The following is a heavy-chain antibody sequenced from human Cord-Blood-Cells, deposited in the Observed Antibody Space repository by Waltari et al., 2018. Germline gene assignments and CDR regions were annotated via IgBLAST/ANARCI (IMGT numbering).Heavy chain of an antibody. CDR1: GGSFSGSS. Sequence: QVQLQQWGAGLLKTSETLSPACAVSGGSFSGSSCSWISKHPGKGLEWIGEINHSGSTNYNPSLKSRVTISVDTSKNQFSLKLSSVTAADTAVYYCARGLRGDRDIVATIDYWGQGTLVTVSS. CDR2: INHSGST. CDR3: ARGLRGDRDIVATIDY. J-gene: IGHJ4*02. V-gene: IGHV4-34*01. D-gene: IGHD5-12*01.